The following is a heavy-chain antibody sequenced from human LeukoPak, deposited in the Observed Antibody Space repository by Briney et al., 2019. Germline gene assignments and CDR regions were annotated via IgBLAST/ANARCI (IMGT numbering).Heavy chain of an antibody. Sequence: ASVKVSCKASGYTFTSYYMHWVRQAPGQGLEWMGLINPSGGSTSYAQKFQGRVTMTRDMSTSTVYMELSSLRSEDTAVYYCSSGGRYYYYMDVWGKGTTVTVSS. CDR3: SSGGRYYYYMDV. CDR2: INPSGGST. J-gene: IGHJ6*03. D-gene: IGHD2-15*01. V-gene: IGHV1-46*01. CDR1: GYTFTSYY.